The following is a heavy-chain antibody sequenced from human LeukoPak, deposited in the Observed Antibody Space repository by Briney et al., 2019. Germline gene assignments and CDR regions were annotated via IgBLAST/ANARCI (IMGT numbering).Heavy chain of an antibody. CDR1: SGSISTSNYY. Sequence: SETLSLTCTVSSGSISTSNYYWGWVRQPPGKGLEWIGEINHSGSTNYNPSLKSRVTISVDTSKNQFSLKLSSVTAADTAVYYCARGRSLQQLVHTLFDYWGQGTLVTVSS. D-gene: IGHD6-13*01. CDR3: ARGRSLQQLVHTLFDY. CDR2: INHSGST. V-gene: IGHV4-39*07. J-gene: IGHJ4*02.